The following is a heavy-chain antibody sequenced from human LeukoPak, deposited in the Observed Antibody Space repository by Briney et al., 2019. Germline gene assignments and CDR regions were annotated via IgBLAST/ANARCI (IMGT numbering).Heavy chain of an antibody. Sequence: ASVKVSCKASGYTFTRYAITWVRQAPGQGLEWMGWISPYNVNTRYAQKFQGRVTLTADTSTNTAYMELRSLTSDDTATYYCARSSSYYWTYWGQGTLVTVSS. J-gene: IGHJ4*02. D-gene: IGHD3-22*01. CDR3: ARSSSYYWTY. CDR1: GYTFTRYA. CDR2: ISPYNVNT. V-gene: IGHV1-18*01.